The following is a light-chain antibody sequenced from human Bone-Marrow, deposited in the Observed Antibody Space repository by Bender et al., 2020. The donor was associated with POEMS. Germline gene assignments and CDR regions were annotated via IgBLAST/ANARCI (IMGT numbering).Light chain of an antibody. J-gene: IGLJ3*02. CDR1: NIGNKN. Sequence: SYVLTQPPSVSVAPGQTARITCGGNNIGNKNVHWNQQKPGQAPVLVIFEDRRRPSGIPERFSGSTSGTMATLTISGAQVEDEGDYYCYSADTSGPNWVFGGGTKLTVL. CDR2: EDR. CDR3: YSADTSGPNWV. V-gene: IGLV3-10*01.